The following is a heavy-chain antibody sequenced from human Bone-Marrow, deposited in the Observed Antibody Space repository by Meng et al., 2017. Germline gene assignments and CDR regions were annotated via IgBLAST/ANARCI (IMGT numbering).Heavy chain of an antibody. Sequence: ASVKVSCKASGYTFTSYAMHWVRQAPGQGLEWMGIINPSGGSTSYAQKFQGRVTMTRDTSTSTVYMELSSLRSEDTAVYYCARGDSGSYYAPPIDYWGQETLVTVSS. V-gene: IGHV1-46*01. CDR1: GYTFTSYA. D-gene: IGHD1-26*01. CDR3: ARGDSGSYYAPPIDY. J-gene: IGHJ4*02. CDR2: INPSGGST.